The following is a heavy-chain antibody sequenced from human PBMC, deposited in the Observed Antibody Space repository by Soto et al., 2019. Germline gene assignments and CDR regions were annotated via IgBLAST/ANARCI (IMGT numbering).Heavy chain of an antibody. CDR3: ARTYYYASGTYYSPDY. Sequence: GEPLKISYNASGYTFDPYWIGLVRQMPGKGLEWMGIIFPRDSDTRYSPSFQGQVTISADKSISTAYLQWSSLEASDTAIYYCARTYYYASGTYYSPDYWGPGTLVTVSS. J-gene: IGHJ4*02. D-gene: IGHD3-10*01. V-gene: IGHV5-51*01. CDR1: GYTFDPYW. CDR2: IFPRDSDT.